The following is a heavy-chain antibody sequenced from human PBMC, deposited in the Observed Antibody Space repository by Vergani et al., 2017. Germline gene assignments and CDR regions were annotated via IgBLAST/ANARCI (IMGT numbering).Heavy chain of an antibody. V-gene: IGHV3-7*01. CDR1: GFIFSSYW. D-gene: IGHD1-7*01. Sequence: EIQVLESGGGLVQPGGSLRLSCAASGFIFSSYWMHWVRQAPGKGLEWVAAIKEDGSEKQYVDSVKGRFTISRDNAKKSLYLQMNSLRGEDTAVYYCARGNSLGSYWGQGTLVTVSS. CDR2: IKEDGSEK. CDR3: ARGNSLGSY. J-gene: IGHJ4*02.